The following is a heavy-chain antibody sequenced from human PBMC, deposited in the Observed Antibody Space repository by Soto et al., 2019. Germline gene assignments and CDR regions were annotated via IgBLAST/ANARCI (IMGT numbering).Heavy chain of an antibody. CDR2: INHSGST. D-gene: IGHD2-15*01. V-gene: IGHV4-34*01. CDR1: GGSFSGYY. CDR3: ARARYCSGGSCYSDY. J-gene: IGHJ4*02. Sequence: PSETLSLTCAVYGGSFSGYYWSWIRQPPGKGLEWIGEINHSGSTNYNPSLKSRVTISVDRSKNQFSLKLSSVTAADTAMYYCARARYCSGGSCYSDYWGQGILVTVSS.